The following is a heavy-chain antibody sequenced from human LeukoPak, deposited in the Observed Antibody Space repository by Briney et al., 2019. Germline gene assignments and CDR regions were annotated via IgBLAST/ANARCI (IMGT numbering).Heavy chain of an antibody. CDR1: GGSFSGYY. CDR2: INHSGST. D-gene: IGHD1-26*01. CDR3: ARGFGSYGS. J-gene: IGHJ5*02. V-gene: IGHV4-34*01. Sequence: PSETLSLTCAVYGGSFSGYYWSWIRQPPGKGLEWIGEINHSGSTNYNPSLKSRVTISVDTSKNQFSLKLSSVTAADTAVYYCARGFGSYGSWGQGTLVTVSS.